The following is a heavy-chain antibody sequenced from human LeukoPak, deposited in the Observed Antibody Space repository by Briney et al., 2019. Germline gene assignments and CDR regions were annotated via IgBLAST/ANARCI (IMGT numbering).Heavy chain of an antibody. CDR3: ARFRPMIRAFEI. CDR1: GFTFSSYA. V-gene: IGHV4-34*01. Sequence: GSLRLSCAASGFTFSSYAMSWVRQPPGKGLEWIGEINHSGSTNYNPSLKSRVTISVDTSKNQFSLKLSSVTAADTAVYYCARFRPMIRAFEIWGQGTMVTVSS. D-gene: IGHD3-16*01. J-gene: IGHJ3*02. CDR2: INHSGST.